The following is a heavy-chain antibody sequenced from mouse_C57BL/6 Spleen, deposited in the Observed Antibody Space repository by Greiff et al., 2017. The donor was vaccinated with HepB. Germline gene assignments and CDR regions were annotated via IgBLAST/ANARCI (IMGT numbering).Heavy chain of an antibody. V-gene: IGHV1-82*01. CDR1: GYAFSSSW. D-gene: IGHD2-5*01. CDR2: IYPGDGDT. J-gene: IGHJ4*01. Sequence: VQLQQSGPELVKPGASVKISCKASGYAFSSSWMNWVKQRPGKGLEWIGRIYPGDGDTNYNGKFKGKATLTADKSSSTAYMQLSSLTSEDSAVYVCARSAYYSNYPAMDYWGQGTSVTVSS. CDR3: ARSAYYSNYPAMDY.